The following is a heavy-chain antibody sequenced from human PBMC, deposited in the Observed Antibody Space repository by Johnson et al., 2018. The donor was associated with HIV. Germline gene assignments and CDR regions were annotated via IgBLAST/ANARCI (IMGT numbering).Heavy chain of an antibody. Sequence: QVQLVESGGGLVKPGGSLRLSCAASGFTFSDYYMSWIRQAPGKGLEWVAFIRYDGSNKYYADSVKGRFTISRDNANNSLYLQMNSLRAEDTALYYCAKYYYDSSGRYMTYAFDMWGQGTMVIVSS. CDR3: AKYYYDSSGRYMTYAFDM. CDR2: IRYDGSNK. D-gene: IGHD3-22*01. V-gene: IGHV3-11*01. J-gene: IGHJ3*02. CDR1: GFTFSDYY.